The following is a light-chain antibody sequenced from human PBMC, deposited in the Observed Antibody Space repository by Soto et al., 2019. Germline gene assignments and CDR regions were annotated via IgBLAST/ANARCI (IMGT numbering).Light chain of an antibody. Sequence: QSALAQPASVSGSPGQSITISCTGTSSDIGAYNFVSWYQQHPGKAPKLMLYDVNIRPSGVSNRFSGSKSGNTASLTISGLQAEDEADYYCNSWTNSITMIFGGGTKVT. V-gene: IGLV2-14*03. CDR1: SSDIGAYNF. CDR3: NSWTNSITMI. CDR2: DVN. J-gene: IGLJ2*01.